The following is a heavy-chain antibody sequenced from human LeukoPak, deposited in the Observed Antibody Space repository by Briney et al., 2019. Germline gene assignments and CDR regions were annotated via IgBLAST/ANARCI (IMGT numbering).Heavy chain of an antibody. Sequence: GGSLRLSCAASGFTFSDYNMHWVRQAPGKGLEWVSYISSSSSTIYYADSVKGRFTISRDNAKNSLYLEMNSLRVEDTAVYYCARDSSGYQWGQGTLVTVSS. J-gene: IGHJ4*02. V-gene: IGHV3-48*04. CDR3: ARDSSGYQ. CDR1: GFTFSDYN. D-gene: IGHD3-22*01. CDR2: ISSSSSTI.